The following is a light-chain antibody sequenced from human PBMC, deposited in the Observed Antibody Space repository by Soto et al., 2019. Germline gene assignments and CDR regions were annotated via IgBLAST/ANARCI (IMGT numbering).Light chain of an antibody. J-gene: IGLJ1*01. CDR3: SSYTISNTLPFV. V-gene: IGLV2-14*01. CDR2: EVT. CDR1: RRDVGGYNY. Sequence: QSALTQPASVSGSPEQSITISCTGTRRDVGGYNYVSWYQQYPGKSPKLLIYEVTHRPSGVSNRFSGSKSGNTASLTISGLQAEDEADYYCSSYTISNTLPFVFGTGTKLTVL.